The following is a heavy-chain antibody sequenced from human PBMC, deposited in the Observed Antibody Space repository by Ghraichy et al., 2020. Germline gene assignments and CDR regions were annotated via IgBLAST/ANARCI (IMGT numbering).Heavy chain of an antibody. V-gene: IGHV3-53*01. CDR3: ERDDAFDI. J-gene: IGHJ3*02. CDR1: GFTVGNLY. CDR2: LYNGDNT. Sequence: GESLNISCAASGFTVGNLYMNWVRQAPGKGLVWVSALYNGDNTYYADSVKGRFSISRDNFKNTLYLQMNSLRAEDTAVYYCERDDAFDIWGQGTMVTVSS.